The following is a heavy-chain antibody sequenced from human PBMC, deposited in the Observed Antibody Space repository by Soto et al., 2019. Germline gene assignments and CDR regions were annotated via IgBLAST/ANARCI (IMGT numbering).Heavy chain of an antibody. Sequence: ASVKVSCKASGYTFTSYGISWVRQAPGQGLEWMGWISAYNGNTNYADSMKGRFTISRDNSKNTLYLQMNSLRAEDTALYYFAKDRGALRWSEEHYYFDYWGQGSLVTVSS. CDR1: GYTFTSYG. CDR2: ISAYNGNT. D-gene: IGHD4-17*01. V-gene: IGHV1-18*04. J-gene: IGHJ4*02. CDR3: AKDRGALRWSEEHYYFDY.